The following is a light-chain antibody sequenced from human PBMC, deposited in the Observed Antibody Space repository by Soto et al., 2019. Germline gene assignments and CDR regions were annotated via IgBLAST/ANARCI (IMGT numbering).Light chain of an antibody. CDR2: DAS. CDR1: QSVSSY. CDR3: QQRSNWHPCT. V-gene: IGKV3-11*01. J-gene: IGKJ3*01. Sequence: EIVLTQSPATLSLSPGERATLSCRASQSVSSYLAWYQQKPGQAPRLLIYDASNRATGIPARFSGSGSGTDFTLTISSLEPEDFAVYYCQQRSNWHPCTFGPGTKVDIK.